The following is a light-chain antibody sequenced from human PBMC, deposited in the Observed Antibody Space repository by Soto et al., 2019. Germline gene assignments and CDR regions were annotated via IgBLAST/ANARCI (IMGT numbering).Light chain of an antibody. Sequence: EIVLTQSPGTLSLSPGERATLSCRASQSVTSSYLAWYQQKPGQAPGLLIYGASSRPTGIPDRFSGSGSGTDFTLTISRLEPEDFAVYYCQQYDSSPITLGQGTRLEIK. V-gene: IGKV3-20*01. CDR1: QSVTSSY. J-gene: IGKJ5*01. CDR3: QQYDSSPIT. CDR2: GAS.